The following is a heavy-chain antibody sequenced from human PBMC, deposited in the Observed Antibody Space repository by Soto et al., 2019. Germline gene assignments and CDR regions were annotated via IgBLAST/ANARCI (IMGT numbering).Heavy chain of an antibody. D-gene: IGHD2-21*02. CDR3: ARGGHIAVVTASFDY. CDR1: GYTFNTYY. Sequence: QVQLVQSGAEVKKPGASVKVSCKPSGYTFNTYYLHWVRQAPGQALEWMGVIHPSGGGTTYAQKFPARGTVGRDTSTITVCMELSSLTSDDTAVYYSARGGHIAVVTASFDYWGQGTLVTVSS. J-gene: IGHJ4*02. V-gene: IGHV1-46*02. CDR2: IHPSGGGT.